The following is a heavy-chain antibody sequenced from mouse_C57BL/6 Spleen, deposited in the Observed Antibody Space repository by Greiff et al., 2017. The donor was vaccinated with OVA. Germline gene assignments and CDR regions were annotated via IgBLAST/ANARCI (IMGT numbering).Heavy chain of an antibody. CDR2: ISDGGSYT. D-gene: IGHD2-1*01. J-gene: IGHJ2*01. Sequence: DVMLVESGGGLVKPGGSLILSCAASGFTFSSYAMSWVRQTPEKRLALVATISDGGSYTYFPDNVQGRFTISRDNAKNNLYLKMSHLKSEDTAMYYCARDPYVKDYWCQGTTLTVSS. V-gene: IGHV5-4*01. CDR3: ARDPYVKDY. CDR1: GFTFSSYA.